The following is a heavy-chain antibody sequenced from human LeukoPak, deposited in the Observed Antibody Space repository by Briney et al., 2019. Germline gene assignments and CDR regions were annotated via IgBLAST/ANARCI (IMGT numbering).Heavy chain of an antibody. D-gene: IGHD6-13*01. CDR3: AKGSRGYSSSWYEDY. Sequence: GGSLRLSCAASGFTFSSYWMHWVRQAPGKGLVWVSRINTDGSSTSYADSVKGRFTISRDNAKNTLYLQMNSLRAEDTAVYYCAKGSRGYSSSWYEDYWGQGTLVTVSS. CDR2: INTDGSST. V-gene: IGHV3-74*01. J-gene: IGHJ4*02. CDR1: GFTFSSYW.